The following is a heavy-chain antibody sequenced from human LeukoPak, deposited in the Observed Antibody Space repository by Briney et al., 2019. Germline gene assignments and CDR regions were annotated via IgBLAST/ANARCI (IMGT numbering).Heavy chain of an antibody. Sequence: SETLSLTCTVSGGSISSSSYYWGWIRQPPGKGLEWIGSIYYSGSTYYNPSLKSRVTISIDTSRNQFSLKLSSVTAADTAVYYCARDSGYEYYFDYWGQGTLVTVSS. CDR3: ARDSGYEYYFDY. CDR2: IYYSGST. J-gene: IGHJ4*02. CDR1: GGSISSSSYY. D-gene: IGHD5-12*01. V-gene: IGHV4-39*07.